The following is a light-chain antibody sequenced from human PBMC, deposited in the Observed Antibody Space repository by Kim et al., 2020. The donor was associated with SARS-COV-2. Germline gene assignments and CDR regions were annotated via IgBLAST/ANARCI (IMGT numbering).Light chain of an antibody. CDR3: MQRIEFPYS. CDR2: TLS. J-gene: IGKJ2*03. Sequence: ASISCRSSQRLLNSDDGHTYLDGYLQKPGQSPQLLIYTLSYRVPGVPDRFSGSGSGTDFTLKISRVEADDVGVYYCMQRIEFPYSFGQGTKLEI. V-gene: IGKV2-40*01. CDR1: QRLLNSDDGHTY.